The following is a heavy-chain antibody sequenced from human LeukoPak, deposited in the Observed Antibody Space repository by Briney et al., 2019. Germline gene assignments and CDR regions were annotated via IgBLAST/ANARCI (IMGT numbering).Heavy chain of an antibody. CDR1: GGTFSSYA. Sequence: SVKVSCKASGGTFSSYAISWVRQAPGQGVEGMGGIIPFFGTANYAQKFQGRVTITADKSTSTAYMKLSSLISEDAAVYYCASFDWNDLNWFDPWGQGTLVTVSS. J-gene: IGHJ5*02. V-gene: IGHV1-69*06. CDR3: ASFDWNDLNWFDP. D-gene: IGHD1-1*01. CDR2: IIPFFGTA.